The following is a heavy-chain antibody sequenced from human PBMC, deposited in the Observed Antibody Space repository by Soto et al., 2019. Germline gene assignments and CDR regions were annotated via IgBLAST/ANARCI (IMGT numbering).Heavy chain of an antibody. V-gene: IGHV4-34*01. D-gene: IGHD3-3*01. CDR1: CGSFSGYY. Sequence: SETLSLTCAVYCGSFSGYYWSWIRQPPGKGLEWIGEINHSGSTNYNPSLKSRVTISVDTSKNQFSLKLSSVTAADTAVYYCARGDYSPGTTIFGVVIIHPPDYWGQGTLVTVSS. CDR3: ARGDYSPGTTIFGVVIIHPPDY. J-gene: IGHJ4*02. CDR2: INHSGST.